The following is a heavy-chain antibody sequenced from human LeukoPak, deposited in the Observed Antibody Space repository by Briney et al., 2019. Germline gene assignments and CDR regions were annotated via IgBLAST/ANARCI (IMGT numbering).Heavy chain of an antibody. J-gene: IGHJ5*02. V-gene: IGHV4-34*01. D-gene: IGHD3-22*01. CDR1: GGSFSGYY. CDR3: ARGRGYYYDSRQNNWFDP. CDR2: INHSGST. Sequence: SETLSLTCAVYGGSFSGYYWSWSRKRPGKGLEWMGEINHSGSTNYNPSLKSRVTISVDTSKNQFSLKLSSVTAADTAVYYCARGRGYYYDSRQNNWFDPWGQGTLVTVSS.